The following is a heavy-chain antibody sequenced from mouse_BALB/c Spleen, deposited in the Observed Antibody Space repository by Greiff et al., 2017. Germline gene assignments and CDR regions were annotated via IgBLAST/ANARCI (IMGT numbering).Heavy chain of an antibody. CDR2: ISSGGSYT. J-gene: IGHJ3*01. V-gene: IGHV5-9-3*01. D-gene: IGHD1-1*02. CDR1: GFTFSSYA. Sequence: EVQVVESGGGLVKPGGSLKLSCAASGFTFSSYAMSWVRQTPEKRLEWVATISSGGSYTYYPDSVKGRFTISRDNAKNTLYLQMSSLRSEDTAMYYCARHRDGSWFAHWGQGTLVTVSA. CDR3: ARHRDGSWFAH.